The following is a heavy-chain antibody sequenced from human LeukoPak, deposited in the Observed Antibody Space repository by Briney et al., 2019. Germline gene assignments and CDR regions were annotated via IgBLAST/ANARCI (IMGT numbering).Heavy chain of an antibody. J-gene: IGHJ6*02. CDR3: ARDGYLFASGMDV. V-gene: IGHV3-21*01. CDR2: ISSSSSYI. D-gene: IGHD6-13*01. Sequence: GGSLRLSCATSRFTFSSYSMSWVRQAPGKGLEWVSSISSSSSYIYYADSVKGRFTISRDNAKNSLYLQMNSLRAEDTAVYYCARDGYLFASGMDVWGQGTTVTVSS. CDR1: RFTFSSYS.